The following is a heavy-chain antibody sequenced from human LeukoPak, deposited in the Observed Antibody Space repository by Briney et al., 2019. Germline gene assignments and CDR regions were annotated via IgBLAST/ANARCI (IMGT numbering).Heavy chain of an antibody. Sequence: SQTLSLTCAISGDSVSSNSAAWNWIRQSPSRGLEWLGRTYYRSKWYNDYAVSVKSRITINPDTSKNQFSLQLNSVTPGDTAVYYCAREGLLWFGEFPYYFDYWGQGTLVTVSS. D-gene: IGHD3-10*01. CDR1: GDSVSSNSAA. J-gene: IGHJ4*02. CDR2: TYYRSKWYN. V-gene: IGHV6-1*01. CDR3: AREGLLWFGEFPYYFDY.